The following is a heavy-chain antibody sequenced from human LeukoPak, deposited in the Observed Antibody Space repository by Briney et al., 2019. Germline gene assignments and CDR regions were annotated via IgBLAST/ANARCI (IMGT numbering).Heavy chain of an antibody. Sequence: SETLSLTCSVSGGSITRSQYYWGWVRQPPGKGLEWIGSVYYTGSTYYTPSLRSRVSLSVDTSKHQFSLRLTSVTAADTAVYYCARRSQWRFFDYWGQGTLVTVSS. CDR2: VYYTGST. D-gene: IGHD2-15*01. J-gene: IGHJ4*02. CDR1: GGSITRSQYY. CDR3: ARRSQWRFFDY. V-gene: IGHV4-39*01.